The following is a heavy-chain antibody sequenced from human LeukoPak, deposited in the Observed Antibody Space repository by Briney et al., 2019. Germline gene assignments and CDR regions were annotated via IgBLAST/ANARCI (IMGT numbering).Heavy chain of an antibody. D-gene: IGHD6-13*01. V-gene: IGHV3-23*01. CDR1: GFTFSSYA. J-gene: IGHJ5*02. CDR3: AKDHRSFHGTTEFDP. Sequence: GSLRLSCAASGFTFSSYAMSWVRQAPGKGLEWVSTISGSGGSTYYADSVKGRFTISRDNSKNTLYLQMNSLRAEDTAVYYCAKDHRSFHGTTEFDPWGQGTLVTVSS. CDR2: ISGSGGST.